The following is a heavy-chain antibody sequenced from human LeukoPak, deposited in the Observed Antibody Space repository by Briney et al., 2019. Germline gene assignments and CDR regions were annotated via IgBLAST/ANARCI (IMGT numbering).Heavy chain of an antibody. J-gene: IGHJ4*02. V-gene: IGHV3-23*01. CDR3: AKMGRPVVVISYFDY. D-gene: IGHD3-22*01. Sequence: GGSLRLSRAASVFTLRSYAMRWVRQAPGKGLEWVSGISGSGEGTYYADSVKGRFTISRDNSKNTLYLQVNSLRAEDTAVYYCAKMGRPVVVISYFDYWGQGTLVTVSS. CDR1: VFTLRSYA. CDR2: ISGSGEGT.